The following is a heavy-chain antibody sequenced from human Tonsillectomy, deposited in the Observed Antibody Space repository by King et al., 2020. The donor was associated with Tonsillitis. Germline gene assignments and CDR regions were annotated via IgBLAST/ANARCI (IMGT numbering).Heavy chain of an antibody. CDR1: GGSISSGGYY. CDR3: ARERYYDFWSGYYGPDAYYYYGMDV. Sequence: VQLQESGPGLVKPSQTLSLTCTVSGGSISSGGYYWSWIRQHPGKGLEWIGYIYYSGSTYYNPSLKSRVTISVDTSKNQFSLKLSSVTAAATAVYYCARERYYDFWSGYYGPDAYYYYGMDVWGQGTTVTVSS. D-gene: IGHD3-3*01. V-gene: IGHV4-31*03. J-gene: IGHJ6*02. CDR2: IYYSGST.